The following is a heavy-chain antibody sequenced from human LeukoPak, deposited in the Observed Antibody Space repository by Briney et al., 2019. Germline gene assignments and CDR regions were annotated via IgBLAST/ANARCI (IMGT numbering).Heavy chain of an antibody. J-gene: IGHJ6*03. D-gene: IGHD5-18*01. CDR1: GFTFSSYS. CDR2: ISSSSSYI. CDR3: ARTPAAMATYYYYMDV. V-gene: IGHV3-21*01. Sequence: PGGSLRLSRAASGFTFSSYSMNWVRQAPGKGLEWVSSISSSSSYIYYADSVKGRFTISRDNAKNSLYLQMDSLRAEDTAVYYCARTPAAMATYYYYMDVWGKGTTVTVSS.